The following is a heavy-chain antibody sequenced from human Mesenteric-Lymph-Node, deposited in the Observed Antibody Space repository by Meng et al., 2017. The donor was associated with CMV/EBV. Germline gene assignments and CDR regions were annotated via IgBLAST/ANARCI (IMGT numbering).Heavy chain of an antibody. D-gene: IGHD1-1*01. Sequence: GESLKISCAASGFTFDDYGMSWVRQAPGKGLEWVSGINWNGGSTGYADSVKGRFTISRDNSKNTLYLQMNSLRAEDTAVYYCAKDRLGTGRRYYGMDVWGQGTTVTVSS. CDR2: INWNGGST. CDR1: GFTFDDYG. V-gene: IGHV3-20*04. J-gene: IGHJ6*02. CDR3: AKDRLGTGRRYYGMDV.